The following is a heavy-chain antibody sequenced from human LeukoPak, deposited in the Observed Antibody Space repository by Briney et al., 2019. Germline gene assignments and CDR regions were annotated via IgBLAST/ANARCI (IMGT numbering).Heavy chain of an antibody. CDR2: IWNDGSNK. J-gene: IGHJ4*02. V-gene: IGHV3-33*01. D-gene: IGHD3-16*01. Sequence: MSPRLSCAASGFTFNVYGIHWVRQAPGKGLEWVAVIWNDGSNKYYADSVKGRFTISRDNSKDTLYLQMSSLRVEDTAVYYCARAVGPFDYWGQGTLVTVSS. CDR3: ARAVGPFDY. CDR1: GFTFNVYG.